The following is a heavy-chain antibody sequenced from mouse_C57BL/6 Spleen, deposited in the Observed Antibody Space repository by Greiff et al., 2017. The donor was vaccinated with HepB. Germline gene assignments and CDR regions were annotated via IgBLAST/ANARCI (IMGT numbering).Heavy chain of an antibody. CDR1: GYTFTDYE. CDR3: TRSGYGSSFYAMDY. J-gene: IGHJ4*01. D-gene: IGHD1-1*01. V-gene: IGHV1-15*01. Sequence: QVQLQQSGAELVRPGASVTLSCKASGYTFTDYEMHWVKQTPVHGLEWIGAIDPETGGTAYNQKFKGKAILTADKSSSTADMELRSLTSEDSAVYYCTRSGYGSSFYAMDYWGQGTSVTVSS. CDR2: IDPETGGT.